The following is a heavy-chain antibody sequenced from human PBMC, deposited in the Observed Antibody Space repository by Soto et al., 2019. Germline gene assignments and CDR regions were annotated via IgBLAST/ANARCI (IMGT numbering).Heavy chain of an antibody. D-gene: IGHD4-4*01. CDR3: VHRQIQQLDNWFDP. J-gene: IGHJ5*02. CDR1: GFSLTTSGVG. V-gene: IGHV2-5*02. CDR2: IYWDDDK. Sequence: ESGPTLVNPTQTLTLTCTFSGFSLTTSGVGVGWIRQPPGKALEWLALIYWDDDKRYSPSLKNRLTITKDTSKNQVVLTMTNVDPVDTATYYCVHRQIQQLDNWFDPWGQGTLVTVSS.